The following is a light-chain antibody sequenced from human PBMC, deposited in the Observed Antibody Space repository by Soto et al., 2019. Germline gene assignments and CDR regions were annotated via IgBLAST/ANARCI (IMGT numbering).Light chain of an antibody. J-gene: IGKJ1*01. CDR3: QQYGSSLPWT. V-gene: IGKV3-20*01. Sequence: EIGLSQSPATLSLSPGERATLSCRASQSVSSYLAWYQQKPGQAPRLLIYDASNRATGIPARFSGSGSGTDFTLTISRLEPEDFAVFYCQQYGSSLPWTFGQGTKVDIK. CDR2: DAS. CDR1: QSVSSY.